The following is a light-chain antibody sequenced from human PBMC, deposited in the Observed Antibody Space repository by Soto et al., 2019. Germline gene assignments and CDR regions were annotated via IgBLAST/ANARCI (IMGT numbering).Light chain of an antibody. CDR3: SSFTTPSTLL. CDR2: DVT. CDR1: SGDVGAYNF. Sequence: QSALTQPASVSGSPGQSITISCTGSSGDVGAYNFVSWFQQHPGKAPKLILYDVTSRPSGVSNRFSGSKSGNTASLTISGLQAEDEADYYCSSFTTPSTLLFGGGTKLTVL. V-gene: IGLV2-14*01. J-gene: IGLJ2*01.